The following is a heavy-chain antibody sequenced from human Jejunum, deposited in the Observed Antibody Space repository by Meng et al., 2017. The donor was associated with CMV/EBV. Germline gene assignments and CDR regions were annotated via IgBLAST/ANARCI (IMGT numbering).Heavy chain of an antibody. V-gene: IGHV1-2*02. CDR1: GYPFTDYS. CDR3: ARDLNESGTYSPFES. J-gene: IGHJ5*01. D-gene: IGHD1-26*01. CDR2: INPKSGGT. Sequence: SGYPFTDYSIPWVRQAPGQGLEWLGWINPKSGGTNSAQKFQGRVTLTRDRSIGSAYMELSRLTSDDTAMYYCARDLNESGTYSPFESWGQGTLVTVSS.